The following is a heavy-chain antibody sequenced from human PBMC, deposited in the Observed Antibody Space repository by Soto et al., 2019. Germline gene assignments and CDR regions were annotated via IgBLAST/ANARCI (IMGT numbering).Heavy chain of an antibody. V-gene: IGHV1-2*04. Sequence: GASVKVSCKASGYTFTGYYMHWVRQAPGQGLEGMGWINPNSGGTNYAQKFQGWVTMTRDTSISTAYVELSRLRSDDTAVYYCARALVYYYDSRFYGMEVWGQGTAVTVSS. CDR2: INPNSGGT. J-gene: IGHJ6*02. D-gene: IGHD3-22*01. CDR3: ARALVYYYDSRFYGMEV. CDR1: GYTFTGYY.